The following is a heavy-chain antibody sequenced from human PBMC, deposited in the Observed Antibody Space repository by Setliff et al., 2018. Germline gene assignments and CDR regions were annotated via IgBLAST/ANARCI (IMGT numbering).Heavy chain of an antibody. J-gene: IGHJ4*02. CDR2: IYPGDSDT. V-gene: IGHV5-51*01. Sequence: GESLKISCKGSGYSFTSYWIGWVRQMPGKGLEWMGIIYPGDSDTRYSPSFQGQVTISADKSISTAYLQWSSLKASDTAMYYCAGAKREMRSYFDYWGQGTLVTVSS. CDR3: AGAKREMRSYFDY. CDR1: GYSFTSYW.